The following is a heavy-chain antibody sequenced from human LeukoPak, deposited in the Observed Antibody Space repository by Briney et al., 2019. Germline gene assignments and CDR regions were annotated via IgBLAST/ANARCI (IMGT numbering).Heavy chain of an antibody. Sequence: PGGSLRLSCAASGFTFSSYSMNWVRQAPGKGLEWVSSISSSSSYIYYADSVKRRFTISRDNAKNSLYLQMNRLRAEDTAVYYCARDRGNYMDVWGKGTTVTVSS. CDR2: ISSSSSYI. CDR1: GFTFSSYS. CDR3: ARDRGNYMDV. V-gene: IGHV3-21*01. J-gene: IGHJ6*03. D-gene: IGHD3-10*01.